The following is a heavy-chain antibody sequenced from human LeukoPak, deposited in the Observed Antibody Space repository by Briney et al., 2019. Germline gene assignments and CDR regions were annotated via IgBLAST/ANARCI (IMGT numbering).Heavy chain of an antibody. J-gene: IGHJ6*02. CDR1: GGTFSSYA. D-gene: IGHD3-3*01. Sequence: ASVKVSCKASGGTFSSYAISWVRQAPGQGLEWMGGIIPIFGTANYAQKFQGRVTITADESTSTAYMELSSLRSEDTAVYYCARLATIFGVATDGMDVWAKGPRSPSP. CDR3: ARLATIFGVATDGMDV. V-gene: IGHV1-69*01. CDR2: IIPIFGTA.